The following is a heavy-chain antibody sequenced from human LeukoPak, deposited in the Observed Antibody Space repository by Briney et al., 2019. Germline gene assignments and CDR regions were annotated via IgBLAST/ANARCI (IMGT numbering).Heavy chain of an antibody. CDR2: INSDGSNT. Sequence: GGSLRLSCAASGFNFSMYWMHWVRQVPGKGLVWVSRINSDGSNTNYADSVKGRSAISRDNAENTLYLQMNSLRAEDTAVYYCARGAGGYSYGWGQGILVTVSS. D-gene: IGHD5-18*01. CDR3: ARGAGGYSYG. V-gene: IGHV3-74*01. J-gene: IGHJ4*02. CDR1: GFNFSMYW.